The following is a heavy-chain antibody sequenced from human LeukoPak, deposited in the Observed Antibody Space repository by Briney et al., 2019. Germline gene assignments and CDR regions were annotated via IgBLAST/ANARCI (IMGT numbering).Heavy chain of an antibody. CDR1: IDSFSNYH. J-gene: IGHJ4*02. Sequence: SETLSLTCAVYIDSFSNYHWNWIRQTPAKGMEWIGEVNESGGTNISPSLRSRVILSVDTSKNQFSLKLISVTVADTAVYYCARGLLSYHIMTTVTTSRFDYWGQGTLVTVSS. V-gene: IGHV4-34*01. CDR3: ARGLLSYHIMTTVTTSRFDY. D-gene: IGHD4-17*01. CDR2: VNESGGT.